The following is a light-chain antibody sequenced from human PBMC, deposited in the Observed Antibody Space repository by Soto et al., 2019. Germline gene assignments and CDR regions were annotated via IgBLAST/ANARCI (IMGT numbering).Light chain of an antibody. CDR1: QNIKKY. V-gene: IGKV1-39*01. CDR3: QQSFGTPLT. J-gene: IGKJ4*01. Sequence: DIQMTQSPSSLSASVGDGVTITCRASQNIKKYLNWYQQKPGKAPNLLIYTASSLQVGLPSRFSGSGSGTDFTLTISSLQPEDSATYYCQQSFGTPLTFGGGTKVDIK. CDR2: TAS.